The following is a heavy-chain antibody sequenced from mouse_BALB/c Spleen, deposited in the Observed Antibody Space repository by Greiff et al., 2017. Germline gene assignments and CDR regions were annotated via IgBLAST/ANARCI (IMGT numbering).Heavy chain of an antibody. CDR1: GFTFSSYA. Sequence: EVQLVESGGGLVKPGGSLKLSCAASGFTFSSYAMSWVRQSPEKRLEWVAEISSGGSYTYYPDTVTGRFTISRDNAKNTLYLEMSSLRSEDTAMYYCARARPYYRYDENYYAMDYWGQGTSVTVSS. J-gene: IGHJ4*01. CDR2: ISSGGSYT. D-gene: IGHD2-14*01. V-gene: IGHV5-9-4*01. CDR3: ARARPYYRYDENYYAMDY.